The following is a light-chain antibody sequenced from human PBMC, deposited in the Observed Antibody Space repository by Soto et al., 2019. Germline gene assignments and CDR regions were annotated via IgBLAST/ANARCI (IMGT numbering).Light chain of an antibody. V-gene: IGLV2-14*01. CDR3: SPYAGGFVV. J-gene: IGLJ2*01. CDR1: SSDIGAHTY. Sequence: QSALTQPASVSGSPGQSITISCTGTSSDIGAHTYVSWFQQHPGKVPKVIIYNVSTRPSGISDRFSGSKSGNTASLTISGLQAEDEADYYCSPYAGGFVVFGGGTKLTVL. CDR2: NVS.